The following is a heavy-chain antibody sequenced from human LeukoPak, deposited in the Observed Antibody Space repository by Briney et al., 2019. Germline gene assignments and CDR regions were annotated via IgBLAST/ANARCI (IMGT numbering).Heavy chain of an antibody. D-gene: IGHD6-19*01. CDR2: IKSKGGGGTV. CDR3: TTEPDSSGWYGDS. V-gene: IGHV3-15*07. Sequence: GGSLSLFCVGSGLIFSEAWMKWVRQVARRGLEWVGRIKSKGGGGTVDHAAPVKGRFIISRDDTENTVFLQMNNLKTEDTAVYYCTTEPDSSGWYGDSWGQGTLVAVSS. CDR1: GLIFSEAW. J-gene: IGHJ5*01.